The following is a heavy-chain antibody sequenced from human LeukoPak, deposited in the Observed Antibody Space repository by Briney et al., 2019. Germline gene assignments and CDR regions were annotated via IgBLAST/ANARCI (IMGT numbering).Heavy chain of an antibody. Sequence: SETLSLTCAVYGGSFSDYYWSWIRQSPGKGLEWSGEINHSGSTYYNPSLKSRVIISVDTSKNPFSLKLSSVTAADTAVYYCAAQSGPLDFWGQGILVPVSS. CDR3: AAQSGPLDF. D-gene: IGHD3-3*01. V-gene: IGHV4-34*01. CDR1: GGSFSDYY. CDR2: INHSGST. J-gene: IGHJ4*02.